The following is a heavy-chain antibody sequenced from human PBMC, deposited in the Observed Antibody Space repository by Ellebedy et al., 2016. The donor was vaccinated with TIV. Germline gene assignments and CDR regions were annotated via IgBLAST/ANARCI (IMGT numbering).Heavy chain of an antibody. J-gene: IGHJ6*03. CDR2: IFSNDEK. V-gene: IGHV2-26*01. D-gene: IGHD2-2*01. CDR1: GFSLSNARMG. CDR3: ARIPRGVVVVPAAQKTDYYYYYYMDV. Sequence: SGPTLVXPTETLTLTCTVSGFSLSNARMGVSWIRQPPGKALEWLAHIFSNDEKSYSTSLKSRLTISKDTSKSQVVLTMTNMDPVDTATYYCARIPRGVVVVPAAQKTDYYYYYYMDVWGKGTTVTVSS.